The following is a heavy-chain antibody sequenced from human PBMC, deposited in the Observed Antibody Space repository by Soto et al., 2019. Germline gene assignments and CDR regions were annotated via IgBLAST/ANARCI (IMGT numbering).Heavy chain of an antibody. D-gene: IGHD2-2*01. CDR2: INPNSGGT. CDR3: ARGGLVVVPAAKTDLDP. Sequence: QVQLVQSGAEVKKPGASVKVSCKASGYTFTGYYMHWVRQAPGQGLEWMGWINPNSGGTHYAQNFQDWVTMTRDTSISTAYMELSRLRSDDTAVYYFARGGLVVVPAAKTDLDPWGQGTLVTVSS. CDR1: GYTFTGYY. J-gene: IGHJ5*02. V-gene: IGHV1-2*04.